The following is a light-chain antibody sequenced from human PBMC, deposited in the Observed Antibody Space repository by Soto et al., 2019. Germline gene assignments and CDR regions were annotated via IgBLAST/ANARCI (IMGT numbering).Light chain of an antibody. J-gene: IGKJ2*01. Sequence: ERVMTQSPATPSASPGEGAPLSSMASQSVNTNLAWYQQKPGQAPRLLIYDASTRATGIPASFSGSGSGTEFTLTVRSLQSEDSAVYYCQQYNSWPYTFGQRTKVDIK. CDR1: QSVNTN. CDR3: QQYNSWPYT. V-gene: IGKV3-15*01. CDR2: DAS.